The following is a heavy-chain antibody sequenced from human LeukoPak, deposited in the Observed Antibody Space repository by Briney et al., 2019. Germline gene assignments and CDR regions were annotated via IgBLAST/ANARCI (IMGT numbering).Heavy chain of an antibody. CDR3: ARGPSGYHNT. CDR2: ISSNGGST. J-gene: IGHJ4*02. Sequence: RAGGSLRLSCAASGFTFSSYAMHWVRQAPGKGLEYVSAISSNGGSTYYANSVKGRFTISRDNSKNTLYLQMGSLRAEDMAVYYCARGPSGYHNTGGQGTLVTVSS. CDR1: GFTFSSYA. V-gene: IGHV3-64*01. D-gene: IGHD5-12*01.